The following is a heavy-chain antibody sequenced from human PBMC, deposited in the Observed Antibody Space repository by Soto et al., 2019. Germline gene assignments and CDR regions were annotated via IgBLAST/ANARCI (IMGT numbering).Heavy chain of an antibody. D-gene: IGHD3-22*01. Sequence: ASVKVSCTASGYTFTSYGISWVRQAPGQGLEWMGWISAYNGNTNYAQKLQGRVTMTTDTSTSTAYMELRSLRSDDTAVYYCARDGSWYYYDSSGYHPNNFDYWGQGTLVTVSS. V-gene: IGHV1-18*01. CDR2: ISAYNGNT. CDR1: GYTFTSYG. J-gene: IGHJ4*02. CDR3: ARDGSWYYYDSSGYHPNNFDY.